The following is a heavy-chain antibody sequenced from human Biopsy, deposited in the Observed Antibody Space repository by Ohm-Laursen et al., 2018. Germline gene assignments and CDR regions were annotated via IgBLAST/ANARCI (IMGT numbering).Heavy chain of an antibody. Sequence: SLRLSFTSSGFTFSDHSLSWIRQAPGKGLEWIADVSSTSKTISYADSVKGRFTISRDNARESIYLQMSTLRAEDTAVYYCARVKLWYPYCYFDHWGRGTLVTVSS. CDR2: VSSTSKTI. V-gene: IGHV3-11*01. D-gene: IGHD3-16*01. J-gene: IGHJ2*01. CDR3: ARVKLWYPYCYFDH. CDR1: GFTFSDHS.